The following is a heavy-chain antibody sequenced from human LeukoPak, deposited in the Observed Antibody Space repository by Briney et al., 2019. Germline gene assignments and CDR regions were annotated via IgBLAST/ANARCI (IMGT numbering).Heavy chain of an antibody. CDR3: ARSDYSGYFDY. Sequence: SETLSLTCAVYSGSFSGYYWSWIRLPPGKGLEWIGEIKDGGITNYNPSLRSRVTISVDTSKNQLSLKLSSATAADTAVYYCARSDYSGYFDYWGQGTLVSVSS. D-gene: IGHD4-11*01. J-gene: IGHJ4*02. CDR1: SGSFSGYY. CDR2: IKDGGIT. V-gene: IGHV4-34*01.